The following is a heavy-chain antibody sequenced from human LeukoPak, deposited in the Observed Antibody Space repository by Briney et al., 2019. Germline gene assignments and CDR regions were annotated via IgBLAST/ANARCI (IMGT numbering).Heavy chain of an antibody. CDR3: ASRGYSYGLDY. D-gene: IGHD5-18*01. V-gene: IGHV4-39*07. Sequence: ASETLSLTCTVSGGSISSSSYYWGWIRQPPGKGLEWIGEINHSGSTNYNPSLKSRVTISVDTSKNQFSLKLSSVTAADTAVYYCASRGYSYGLDYWGQGTLVTVSS. CDR2: INHSGST. CDR1: GGSISSSSYY. J-gene: IGHJ4*02.